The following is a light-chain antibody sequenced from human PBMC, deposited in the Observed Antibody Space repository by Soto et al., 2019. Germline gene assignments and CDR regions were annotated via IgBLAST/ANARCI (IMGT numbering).Light chain of an antibody. Sequence: TQSPGTLSASVGDRVTITGLASQSVIHYLHWYQQKPGKAPNLLIYHISTLQSGVPSRFSGSGSVTDFTLTISSLQHEDFATYYCQQTYSTPRPFGQGTKV. CDR3: QQTYSTPRP. CDR1: QSVIHY. V-gene: IGKV1-39*01. J-gene: IGKJ1*01. CDR2: HIS.